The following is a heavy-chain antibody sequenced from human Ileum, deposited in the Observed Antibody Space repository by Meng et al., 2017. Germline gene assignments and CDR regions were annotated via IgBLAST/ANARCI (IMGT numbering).Heavy chain of an antibody. V-gene: IGHV2-5*01. J-gene: IGHJ4*02. Sequence: TLKAPGPTLVKPTQTLTLTRTFSGFPLSTSGVGVGWIRQPPGKALEWLALIYWNDDKRYSPSLKSRLTITKDTSKNQVVLTMTNMDPVDTATYYCAHRRFDDSSGYYNFDYWGQGTLVTVSS. CDR3: AHRRFDDSSGYYNFDY. CDR2: IYWNDDK. D-gene: IGHD3-22*01. CDR1: GFPLSTSGVG.